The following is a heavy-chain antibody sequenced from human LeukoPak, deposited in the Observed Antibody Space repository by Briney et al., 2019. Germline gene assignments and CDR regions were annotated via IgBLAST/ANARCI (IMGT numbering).Heavy chain of an antibody. J-gene: IGHJ6*02. CDR3: ARLMAHTGYYYGMDV. D-gene: IGHD5-24*01. CDR1: GGSFSGYY. Sequence: PSETLSLTCAVYGGSFSGYYWSWIRQPPGKGLEWIGYIYYSGSTNYNPSLKSRVTISVDTSKNQFSLKLSSVTAADTAVYYCARLMAHTGYYYGMDVWGQGTTVTVSS. V-gene: IGHV4-59*08. CDR2: IYYSGST.